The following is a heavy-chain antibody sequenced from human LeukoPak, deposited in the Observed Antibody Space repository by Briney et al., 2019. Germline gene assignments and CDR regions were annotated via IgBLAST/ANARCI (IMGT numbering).Heavy chain of an antibody. Sequence: PGGSLRLSCAASGFSFSNYRMTWVRQAPGKGLERVADINGDGSHSYCVDSVKGRFTLSRDNAKNSLFLQMNSLRAEDTAVYYCVKNSGWYCLDYWGQGTLVTVSS. D-gene: IGHD6-13*01. CDR3: VKNSGWYCLDY. CDR2: INGDGSHS. J-gene: IGHJ4*02. V-gene: IGHV3-7*03. CDR1: GFSFSNYR.